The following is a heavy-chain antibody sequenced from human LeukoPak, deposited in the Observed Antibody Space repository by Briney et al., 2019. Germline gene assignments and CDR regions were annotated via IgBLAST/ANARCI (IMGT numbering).Heavy chain of an antibody. CDR2: IKQDGSEK. V-gene: IGHV3-7*01. CDR3: ARSRSGSFDI. J-gene: IGHJ3*02. Sequence: GGSLRLSCAASGFTFSDYYMSWIRQAPGKGLEWVANIKQDGSEKYYVDSVKGRFTISRDNTENSLYLQMNSLRAEDTAIYYCARSRSGSFDIWGQGTMVTVSS. D-gene: IGHD3-22*01. CDR1: GFTFSDYY.